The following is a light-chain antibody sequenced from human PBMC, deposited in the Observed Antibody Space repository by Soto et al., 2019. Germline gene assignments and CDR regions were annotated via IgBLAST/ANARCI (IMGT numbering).Light chain of an antibody. CDR1: QSFSSRY. Sequence: EMVFTQSPGTLSLSPGERATLSCRASQSFSSRYLAWYQQKPGQAPRLLIYGTSSRATGIPDRFSGSGSGTDFTLTINRLEPEDFAVYYCQQFGSSSWTFGQGTKVDIK. J-gene: IGKJ1*01. V-gene: IGKV3-20*01. CDR3: QQFGSSSWT. CDR2: GTS.